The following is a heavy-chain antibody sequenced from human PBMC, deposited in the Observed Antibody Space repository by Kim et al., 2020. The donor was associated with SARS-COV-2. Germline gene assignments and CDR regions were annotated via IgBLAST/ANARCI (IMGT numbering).Heavy chain of an antibody. CDR2: ISWNSGSI. V-gene: IGHV3-9*01. Sequence: GGSLRLSCAASGFTFDDYAMHWVRQAPGKGLEWVSGISWNSGSIGYADSVKCRFTISRDNAKNSLYLQMNSLRAEDTALYYCAKGGKQQLLGSWFDPWGQGTLVTVSS. J-gene: IGHJ5*02. CDR1: GFTFDDYA. CDR3: AKGGKQQLLGSWFDP. D-gene: IGHD6-13*01.